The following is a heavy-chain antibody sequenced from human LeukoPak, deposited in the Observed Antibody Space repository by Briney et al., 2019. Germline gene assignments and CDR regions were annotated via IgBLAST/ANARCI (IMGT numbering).Heavy chain of an antibody. CDR3: AKDRGIISDY. CDR1: GFTFSSYE. Sequence: GGSLRLSCAASGFTFSSYEMNWVRQAPGKGLEWVSAISGSGGSTYYADSVKGRFTISRDNSKNTLYLQMNSLRVEDTAVYYCAKDRGIISDYWGRGTLVTVSS. V-gene: IGHV3-23*01. CDR2: ISGSGGST. D-gene: IGHD3-10*01. J-gene: IGHJ4*02.